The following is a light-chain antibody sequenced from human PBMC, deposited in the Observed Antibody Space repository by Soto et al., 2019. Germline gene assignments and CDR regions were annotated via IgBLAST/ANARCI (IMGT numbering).Light chain of an antibody. J-gene: IGLJ1*01. Sequence: QSALTQLRSVSASAGQAVTISCTGSSSDVGGYNYVSWYQHHPGKGPRLMIYDVTKRPSGVPVRFSGSNSGNTASLTISGLQADDEADYFCGSYTGSYTYVFGTGTKVTVL. CDR3: GSYTGSYTYV. CDR1: SSDVGGYNY. CDR2: DVT. V-gene: IGLV2-11*01.